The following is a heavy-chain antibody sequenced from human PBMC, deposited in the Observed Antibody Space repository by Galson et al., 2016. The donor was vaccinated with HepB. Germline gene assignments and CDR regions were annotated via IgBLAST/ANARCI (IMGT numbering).Heavy chain of an antibody. CDR2: ILYSGSP. J-gene: IGHJ2*01. Sequence: ETLSLTCSVSGASINGFYWNWIRQVPGKGLEWIGYILYSGSPIYNPSLKTRVTISVDTSKNHLSLNLNSLTPADTAVYYCARARGHYWHFDLWGRGALVSVSS. CDR3: ARARGHYWHFDL. CDR1: GASINGFY. V-gene: IGHV4-59*01.